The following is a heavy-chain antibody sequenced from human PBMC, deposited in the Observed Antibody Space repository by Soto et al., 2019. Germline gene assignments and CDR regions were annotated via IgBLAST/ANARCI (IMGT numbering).Heavy chain of an antibody. CDR3: ARQSLGDIRLRGFDY. CDR2: ISASNGDT. J-gene: IGHJ4*02. CDR1: GYTFNSHA. D-gene: IGHD3-16*01. Sequence: ASVKVSCTASGYTFNSHAIHWVRLAPGQGLEWVGWISASNGDTNYAQKLQGRFTISRDNSKNTLYLQMNSLRAEDTAVYYCARQSLGDIRLRGFDYWGQGALVTVSS. V-gene: IGHV1-3*01.